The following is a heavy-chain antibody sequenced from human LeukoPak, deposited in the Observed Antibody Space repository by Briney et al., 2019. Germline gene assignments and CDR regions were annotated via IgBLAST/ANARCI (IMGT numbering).Heavy chain of an antibody. CDR3: ARGRRYYYGSGSYYNGDY. J-gene: IGHJ4*02. V-gene: IGHV4-34*01. CDR1: GFIFSGYG. D-gene: IGHD3-10*01. CDR2: INHSGST. Sequence: GSLRLSCAASGFIFSGYGMNWVRQPPGKGLEWIGEINHSGSTNYNPSLKSRVTISVDTSKNQFSLKLSSVTAADTAVYYCARGRRYYYGSGSYYNGDYWGQGTLVTVSS.